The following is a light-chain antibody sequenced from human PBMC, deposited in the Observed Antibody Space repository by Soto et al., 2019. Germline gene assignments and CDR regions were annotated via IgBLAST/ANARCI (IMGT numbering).Light chain of an antibody. CDR1: SSDVGGGYD. J-gene: IGLJ2*01. CDR3: QSYGSSLSGSDVV. V-gene: IGLV1-40*01. CDR2: GNS. Sequence: QSVLTQPASVSGAPGQRVTISCTGSSSDVGGGYDVYWYQQLPGTAPKLLIHGNSKRPSGVPDRFSGCKYGTSASLAITGIQGEEEAEEYCQSYGSSLSGSDVVFGGGTKLTVL.